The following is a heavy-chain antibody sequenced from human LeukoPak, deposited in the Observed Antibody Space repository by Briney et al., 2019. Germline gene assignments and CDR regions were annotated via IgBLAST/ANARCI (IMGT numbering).Heavy chain of an antibody. J-gene: IGHJ3*02. V-gene: IGHV4-59*01. CDR3: AREVALGYCISTSCYRAFDI. Sequence: SETLSLTCTVSGGSISSYYWTWIRQPPGKGLEWIGYIHYSGSTNYNPSLKSRVTISVDTSKNQFSLKLTSVTAADTAIYYCAREVALGYCISTSCYRAFDIWGQGTMVTVSS. CDR2: IHYSGST. CDR1: GGSISSYY. D-gene: IGHD2-2*01.